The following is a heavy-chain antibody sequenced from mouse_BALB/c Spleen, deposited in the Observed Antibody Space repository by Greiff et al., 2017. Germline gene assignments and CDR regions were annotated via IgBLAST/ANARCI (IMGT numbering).Heavy chain of an antibody. CDR1: GYSITSDYA. J-gene: IGHJ4*01. D-gene: IGHD3-3*01. CDR3: ATGRGYAMDY. CDR2: ISYSGST. Sequence: VQLKESGPGLVKPSQSLSLTCTVTGYSITSDYAWNWIRQFPGNKLEWMGYISYSGSTSYNPSLKSRISITRDTSKNQFFLQLNSVTTEDTATYYCATGRGYAMDYWGQGTSVTVSS. V-gene: IGHV3-2*02.